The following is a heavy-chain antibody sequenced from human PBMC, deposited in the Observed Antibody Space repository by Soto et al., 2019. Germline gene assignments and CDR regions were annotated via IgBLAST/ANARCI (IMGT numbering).Heavy chain of an antibody. CDR2: ISGTGGIT. CDR3: ARSPMNRPHYSYYGMDL. Sequence: GGSLRLSCAASGFTFRNYAMTWVRRAPEKGLEWVATISGTGGITDNADSVKGRFTISRDNSKNTLYLQMNSLRAADTAVYYCARSPMNRPHYSYYGMDLWGQGTTVTVSS. CDR1: GFTFRNYA. J-gene: IGHJ6*02. D-gene: IGHD6-6*01. V-gene: IGHV3-23*01.